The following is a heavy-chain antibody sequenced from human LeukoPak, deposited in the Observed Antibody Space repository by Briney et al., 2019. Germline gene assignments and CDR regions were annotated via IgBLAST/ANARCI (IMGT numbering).Heavy chain of an antibody. V-gene: IGHV3-48*03. CDR3: ARDLGVVVMGDY. J-gene: IGHJ4*02. CDR1: GFTFSSYG. CDR2: ISSSGSTI. D-gene: IGHD2/OR15-2a*01. Sequence: GGSLRLSCAASGFTFSSYGMNWVRQAPGKGLEWVSYISSSGSTIYYADSVKGRFTISRDNAKNSLYLQMNSLRAEDTAVYYCARDLGVVVMGDYWGQGTLVTVSS.